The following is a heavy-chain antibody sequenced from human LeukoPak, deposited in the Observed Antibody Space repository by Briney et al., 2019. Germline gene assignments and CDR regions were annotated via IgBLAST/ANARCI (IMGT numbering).Heavy chain of an antibody. V-gene: IGHV3-21*04. Sequence: PGGSLRLSCAASGFTFSSYSMNWVRQAPGKGLEWVSSISSSSSYIYYADSVKGRFTISRDNAKNSLYLQMNSLRAEDTAVYYCAKELGVAVAGTDWFDPWGQGTLVTVSS. CDR2: ISSSSSYI. J-gene: IGHJ5*02. D-gene: IGHD6-19*01. CDR1: GFTFSSYS. CDR3: AKELGVAVAGTDWFDP.